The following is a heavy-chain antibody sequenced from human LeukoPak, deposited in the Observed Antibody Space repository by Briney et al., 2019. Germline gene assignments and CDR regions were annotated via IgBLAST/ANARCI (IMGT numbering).Heavy chain of an antibody. CDR2: INTNTGNP. CDR1: GYTFTSYA. D-gene: IGHD3-22*01. J-gene: IGHJ4*02. Sequence: ASVKVSCKASGYTFTSYAMNWVRQTPGQGLEWMGWINTNTGNPTYAQGFTGRFVFSLDTSVSTAYLQISSLKAEDTAVYYCARVFGDYCDSSGYRDYWGQGTLFTVSS. CDR3: ARVFGDYCDSSGYRDY. V-gene: IGHV7-4-1*02.